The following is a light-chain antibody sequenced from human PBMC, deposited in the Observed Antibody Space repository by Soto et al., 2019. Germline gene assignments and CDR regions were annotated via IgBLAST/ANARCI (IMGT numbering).Light chain of an antibody. Sequence: EIVMTQSPATLSVSPGERATLSCRASQSVSSNLAWYQQKPGHAPRLLIYGASTRATGIPARFSGSGSGTEFTLTISSLQSEDSSVYYCQQYNHWPFPSWTFGQGTKVEIK. CDR3: QQYNHWPFPSWT. CDR1: QSVSSN. V-gene: IGKV3-15*01. J-gene: IGKJ1*01. CDR2: GAS.